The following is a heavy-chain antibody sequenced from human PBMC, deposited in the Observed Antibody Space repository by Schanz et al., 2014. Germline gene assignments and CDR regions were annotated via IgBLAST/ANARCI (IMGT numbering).Heavy chain of an antibody. J-gene: IGHJ5*02. CDR3: ASDYNYFETEAP. Sequence: PGGSLRLSCAASGFTFSDYYMSWIRQAPGKGLEWVSYISSSGSYTNYADSVKGRFTTSRDNANNSLFLRMNSLRAEDTAVYYCASDYNYFETEAPWGQGTLVTVSS. V-gene: IGHV3-11*06. CDR1: GFTFSDYY. D-gene: IGHD3-16*01. CDR2: ISSSGSYT.